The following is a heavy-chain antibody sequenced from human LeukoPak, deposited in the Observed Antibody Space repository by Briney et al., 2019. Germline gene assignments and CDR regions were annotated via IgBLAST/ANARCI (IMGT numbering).Heavy chain of an antibody. CDR2: IKQDGSEK. CDR1: GFTFSSYW. D-gene: IGHD3-16*01. CDR3: ASDYVWGRDNDY. Sequence: GGSLRLSCAASGFTFSSYWMSWVRQAPGKGLEWVANIKQDGSEKYYVDSVKGRFTISRDNAKNPLYLRMNSLRAEDTAVYYCASDYVWGRDNDYWGQGTLVTVSS. J-gene: IGHJ4*02. V-gene: IGHV3-7*03.